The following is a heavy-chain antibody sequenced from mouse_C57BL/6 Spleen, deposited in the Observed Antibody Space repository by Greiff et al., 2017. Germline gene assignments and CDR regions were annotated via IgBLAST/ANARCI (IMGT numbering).Heavy chain of an antibody. J-gene: IGHJ3*01. V-gene: IGHV1-7*01. CDR1: GYTFTSYW. CDR2: INPSSGYT. CDR3: ARGNSSGTAWCAY. Sequence: QVQLQQSGAELAKPGASVKLSCKASGYTFTSYWLHWVKQRPGQGLEWIGYINPSSGYTKSNQKFKDKAPLTADKSSSPAYMQLSNLTYEDSAVYDSARGNSSGTAWCAYWGQGTLVTVSA. D-gene: IGHD3-2*02.